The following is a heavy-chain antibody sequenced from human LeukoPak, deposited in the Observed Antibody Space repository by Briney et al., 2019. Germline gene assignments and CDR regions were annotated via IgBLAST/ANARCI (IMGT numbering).Heavy chain of an antibody. CDR3: ARRRLGSSWYGSDFQH. CDR2: INHSGST. Sequence: SETLSLTCVVYGGSVSGYYWSWIRRPPGKGLEWIGEINHSGSTNYNPSLKSRVTISVDTSKNQFSLKLSSVTAADTAVYYCARRRLGSSWYGSDFQHWGQGTLVTVSS. D-gene: IGHD6-13*01. V-gene: IGHV4-34*01. CDR1: GGSVSGYY. J-gene: IGHJ1*01.